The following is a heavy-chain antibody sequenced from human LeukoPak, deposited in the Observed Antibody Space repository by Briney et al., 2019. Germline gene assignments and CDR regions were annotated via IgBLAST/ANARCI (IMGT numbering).Heavy chain of an antibody. CDR1: VASVISYY. Sequence: SETLSLTCTVSVASVISYYWGWIRQPPGKGLERIGSIYYSGSTYYNPSLKSRVTISVDTSKNQFSLKLSSVTAADTAVYYCARRRVIAVVMYYFDYWGQGTLVTVSS. D-gene: IGHD3-22*01. CDR2: IYYSGST. J-gene: IGHJ4*02. CDR3: ARRRVIAVVMYYFDY. V-gene: IGHV4-39*01.